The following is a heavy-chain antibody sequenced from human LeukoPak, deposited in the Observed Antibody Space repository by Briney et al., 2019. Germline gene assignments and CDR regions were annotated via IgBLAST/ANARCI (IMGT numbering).Heavy chain of an antibody. V-gene: IGHV3-15*01. J-gene: IGHJ4*02. D-gene: IGHD3-10*01. CDR3: TVVNYGSGSYPLGY. Sequence: GRSLRLSCVASGFSFSNAWMSWVRQAPGKGLEWVGRIKSKTDGGTTDYAAPVKGRFTISRDDSKNTLYLQMNSLKAEDTAVYYCTVVNYGSGSYPLGYWGQGTLVTVSS. CDR1: GFSFSNAW. CDR2: IKSKTDGGTT.